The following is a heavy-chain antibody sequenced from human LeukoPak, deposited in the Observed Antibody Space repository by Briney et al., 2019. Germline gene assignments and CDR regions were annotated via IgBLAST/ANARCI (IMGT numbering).Heavy chain of an antibody. J-gene: IGHJ4*02. CDR3: AKELRSDSSAYSYFDY. V-gene: IGHV3-23*01. D-gene: IGHD3-22*01. CDR2: FSVSGGST. CDR1: GFTFSSYA. Sequence: AGGSLRLSCAASGFTFSSYAMTWVRQAPGKGREWVLGFSVSGGSTYYADSVKGRFTISRDNSKNTLYLQMNSLRAEDTAVYYCAKELRSDSSAYSYFDYWGQGTLVTVSS.